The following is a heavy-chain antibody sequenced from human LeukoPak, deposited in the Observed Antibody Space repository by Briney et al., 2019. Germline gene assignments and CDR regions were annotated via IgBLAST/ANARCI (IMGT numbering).Heavy chain of an antibody. V-gene: IGHV1-69*05. Sequence: ASVKVSCKASGGTFSSYAISWVRQAPGQGLEWMGGIIPIFGTANYAQKFQGRVTITTDESTSTAYMELSSLRSEDTAVYYCAGSDYYDSSGHYYYDYWGQGTLVTVSS. CDR3: AGSDYYDSSGHYYYDY. D-gene: IGHD3-22*01. CDR2: IIPIFGTA. CDR1: GGTFSSYA. J-gene: IGHJ4*02.